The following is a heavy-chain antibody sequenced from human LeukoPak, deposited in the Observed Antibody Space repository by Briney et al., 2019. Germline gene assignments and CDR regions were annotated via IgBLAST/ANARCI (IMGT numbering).Heavy chain of an antibody. CDR2: IYYSGST. Sequence: SETLSLTCTVSGGSISSSSYYWGWIRQPPGKGLEWIGSIYYSGSTYYNPSLKSRVTISVDTSKNQFSLKLSSVTAADTAVYYCARVRCSGGSCPYYYYYYTDVWGKGTTVTVSS. J-gene: IGHJ6*03. V-gene: IGHV4-39*01. CDR1: GGSISSSSYY. CDR3: ARVRCSGGSCPYYYYYYTDV. D-gene: IGHD2-15*01.